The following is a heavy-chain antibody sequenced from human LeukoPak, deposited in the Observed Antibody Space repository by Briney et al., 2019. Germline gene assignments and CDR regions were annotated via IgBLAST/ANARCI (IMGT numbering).Heavy chain of an antibody. CDR2: LYYSGST. V-gene: IGHV4-59*08. Sequence: SETLSLPCTVSGGSISSYYWSWIRQPPGKGLEWIGYLYYSGSTTYNPSLKSRVTISVDTSKNKFSLKLSSVTAADTAVYYCARSRCSSTSCYWYYYGMDVWGQGTTGTVSS. D-gene: IGHD2-2*01. CDR3: ARSRCSSTSCYWYYYGMDV. CDR1: GGSISSYY. J-gene: IGHJ6*02.